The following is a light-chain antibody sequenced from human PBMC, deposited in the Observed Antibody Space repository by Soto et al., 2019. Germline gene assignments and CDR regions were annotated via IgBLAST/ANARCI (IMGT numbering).Light chain of an antibody. CDR1: NNDVGGYDY. Sequence: QLVLAQPASVSGSPGQSITISCTGTNNDVGGYDYVSWYQQHPGTAPKLIIFDVTYRPSGVSHRFSGSKSGNTASLTISGLQAEDEADYYCSSYTTIATYVFGTGTKLTVL. CDR2: DVT. V-gene: IGLV2-14*01. J-gene: IGLJ1*01. CDR3: SSYTTIATYV.